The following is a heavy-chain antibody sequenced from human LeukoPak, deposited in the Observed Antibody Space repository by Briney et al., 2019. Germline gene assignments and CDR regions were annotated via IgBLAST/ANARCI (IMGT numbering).Heavy chain of an antibody. Sequence: PSETLSLTCDVSGDFFTNYWWGWVRQPAGKGLEWIGRIYATGSTQFNPSLKSRLTLSMDTSTNQLSLKLTSVTAADTAVYFCGRQGYTASYYFLDFWSQGTLVTVSS. D-gene: IGHD1-26*01. CDR2: IYATGST. CDR3: GRQGYTASYYFLDF. J-gene: IGHJ4*02. V-gene: IGHV4-4*07. CDR1: GDFFTNYW.